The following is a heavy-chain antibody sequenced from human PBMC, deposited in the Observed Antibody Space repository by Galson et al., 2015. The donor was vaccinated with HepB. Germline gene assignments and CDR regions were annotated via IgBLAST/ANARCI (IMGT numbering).Heavy chain of an antibody. CDR2: ITGSGSSI. Sequence: SLRLSCAASGFTFSSNAMMWVRQAQGKGLEWVSSITGSGSSITYADSLRGRVTISRDNTNNSLYLHMNTLQVEDTAVYYCTRGGGSFGYWGQGTLVTVSS. CDR1: GFTFSSNA. V-gene: IGHV3-21*06. J-gene: IGHJ4*02. D-gene: IGHD1-26*01. CDR3: TRGGGSFGY.